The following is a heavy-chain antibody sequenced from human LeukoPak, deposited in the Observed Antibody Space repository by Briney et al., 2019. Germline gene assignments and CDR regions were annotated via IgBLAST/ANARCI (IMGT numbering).Heavy chain of an antibody. D-gene: IGHD1-7*01. V-gene: IGHV7-4-1*02. CDR1: GYTFTNYA. CDR3: ARDYTLTLGTTTYFQH. J-gene: IGHJ1*01. CDR2: INTNTGNP. Sequence: GASVKVSCKASGYTFTNYAMIWVRQAPGQGLELMGWINTNTGNPTYAQGFTGRFVFSLDTSVSTAYLQISSLKAEDTAVYYCARDYTLTLGTTTYFQHWGQGTLVTVSS.